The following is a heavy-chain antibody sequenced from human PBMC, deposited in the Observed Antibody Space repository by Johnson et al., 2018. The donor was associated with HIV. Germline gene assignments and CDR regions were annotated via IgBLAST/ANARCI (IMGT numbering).Heavy chain of an antibody. V-gene: IGHV3-20*04. CDR1: GFTFGDYG. Sequence: VQLVESGGGMIRPGGSLRLSCAASGFTFGDYGMSWVRQGPGKGLEWVSGINWDGGTTGYADSVKGRFTISRDNAKNSLYLQMNSLRAEDTAVYYCAKDGSSSSGGAFDIWGQGTMVTVSS. CDR3: AKDGSSSSGGAFDI. CDR2: INWDGGTT. J-gene: IGHJ3*02. D-gene: IGHD6-6*01.